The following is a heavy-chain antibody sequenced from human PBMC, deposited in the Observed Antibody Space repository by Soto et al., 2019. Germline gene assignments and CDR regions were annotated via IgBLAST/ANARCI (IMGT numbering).Heavy chain of an antibody. CDR2: IYYSGST. CDR1: GGSISSSSYY. CDR3: ARQPCSGGSCYSGWFDP. J-gene: IGHJ5*02. V-gene: IGHV4-39*01. D-gene: IGHD2-15*01. Sequence: SETLSLTCTVSGGSISSSSYYWGWIRQPPGKGLEWIGSIYYSGSTYYNPSLKSRVTISVDTSKNQFSLKLRSVTAADTAVYYCARQPCSGGSCYSGWFDPWGQGTLVTVSS.